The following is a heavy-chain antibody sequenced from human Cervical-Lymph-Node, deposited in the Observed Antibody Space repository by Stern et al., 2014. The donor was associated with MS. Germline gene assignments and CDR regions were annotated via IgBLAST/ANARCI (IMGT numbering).Heavy chain of an antibody. CDR1: GGSMSNYY. Sequence: QVQLQESGPGLVKPSETLFLTCIVSGGSMSNYYWSWIRQPAGKRLQWVGRVYPGGSANYNPSFKGRVSMSVDTSSTQFSLKVHSMTAADTAVYYCARSEGGGGFNYNFDYWGQGALVTVSS. V-gene: IGHV4-4*07. CDR2: VYPGGSA. D-gene: IGHD5-24*01. CDR3: ARSEGGGGFNYNFDY. J-gene: IGHJ4*02.